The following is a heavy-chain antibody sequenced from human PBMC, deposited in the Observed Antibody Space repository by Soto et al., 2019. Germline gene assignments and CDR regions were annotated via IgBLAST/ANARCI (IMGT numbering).Heavy chain of an antibody. CDR2: INPNTGDT. D-gene: IGHD3-3*01. Sequence: ASVKVSCKASGYTFTDYHIHWVRQAPGQGLEWLARINPNTGDTNSAQNFQGRVSVTWDSSTSTAYMELNSLTSDDTAAYYCARDGDFLIAYCPKWGPTLFVYCGQGSLVIVSS. J-gene: IGHJ4*02. CDR1: GYTFTDYH. V-gene: IGHV1-2*06. CDR3: ARDGDFLIAYCPKWGPTLFVY.